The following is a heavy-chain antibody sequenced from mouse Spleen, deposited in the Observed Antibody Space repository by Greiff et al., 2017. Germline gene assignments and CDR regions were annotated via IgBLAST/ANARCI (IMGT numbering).Heavy chain of an antibody. CDR1: GYTFTSYW. CDR2: IHPNSGST. D-gene: IGHD2-1*01. Sequence: VKLMESGAELVKPGASVKLSCKASGYTFTSYWMHWVKQRPGQGLEWIGMIHPNSGSTNYNEKFKSKATLTVDKSSSTAYMQLSSLTSEDSAVYYCARRNGNYLYYFDYWGQGTTLTVSS. J-gene: IGHJ2*01. V-gene: IGHV1-64*01. CDR3: ARRNGNYLYYFDY.